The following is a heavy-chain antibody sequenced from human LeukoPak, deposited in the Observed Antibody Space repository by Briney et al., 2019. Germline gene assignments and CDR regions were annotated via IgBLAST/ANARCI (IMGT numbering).Heavy chain of an antibody. J-gene: IGHJ4*02. Sequence: SETLSLTCAVYGGSFSGYYWSWIRQPPGKGLEWIGEINHSGSTNYNPSLKSRVTISVDTSKNQFSLELSSVTAADTAVYYCARLGYSSSSGGYWGQGTLVTVSS. D-gene: IGHD6-6*01. CDR2: INHSGST. CDR1: GGSFSGYY. V-gene: IGHV4-34*01. CDR3: ARLGYSSSSGGY.